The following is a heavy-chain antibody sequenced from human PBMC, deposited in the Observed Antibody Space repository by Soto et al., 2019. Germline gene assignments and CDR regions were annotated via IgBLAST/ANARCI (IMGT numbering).Heavy chain of an antibody. D-gene: IGHD7-27*01. J-gene: IGHJ3*02. CDR2: ISSSSSYI. Sequence: GGSLRLSCAASGFTFSSYSMNWVRQAPGKGLEWVSSISSSSSYIYYADSVKGRFTISRDNDKNSLYLQMNSLRAEDTAVYYCARDPLIRGTGETPNDAFDIGGQGTLVTVSS. CDR1: GFTFSSYS. V-gene: IGHV3-21*01. CDR3: ARDPLIRGTGETPNDAFDI.